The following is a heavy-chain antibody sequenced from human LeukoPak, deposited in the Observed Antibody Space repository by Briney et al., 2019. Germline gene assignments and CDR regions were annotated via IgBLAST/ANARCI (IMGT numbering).Heavy chain of an antibody. CDR1: GYTFTSYD. D-gene: IGHD6-13*01. CDR3: ARIAAAGNDYFDY. CDR2: MNPNSGNT. Sequence: ASVKASCKASGYTFTSYDINWVRQATGQRLEWMGWMNPNSGNTGYAQKFQGRVTITRNTSISTAYMELSSLRSEDTAVYYCARIAAAGNDYFDYWGQGTLVTVSS. V-gene: IGHV1-8*03. J-gene: IGHJ4*02.